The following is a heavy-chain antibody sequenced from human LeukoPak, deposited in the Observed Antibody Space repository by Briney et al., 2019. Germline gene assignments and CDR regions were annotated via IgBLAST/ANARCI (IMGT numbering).Heavy chain of an antibody. V-gene: IGHV3-30*04. J-gene: IGHJ4*02. Sequence: GRSLRLSCAASGFTFSSYAMHWVRQAPGKGLEWVAVISYDGSNKYYADSVKGRFTISRDNSKNTLYLQMNSPRAEDTAVYYCARDLAPGITMVRGSLSSYPRGDWGQGTLVTVSS. CDR2: ISYDGSNK. CDR1: GFTFSSYA. D-gene: IGHD3-10*01. CDR3: ARDLAPGITMVRGSLSSYPRGD.